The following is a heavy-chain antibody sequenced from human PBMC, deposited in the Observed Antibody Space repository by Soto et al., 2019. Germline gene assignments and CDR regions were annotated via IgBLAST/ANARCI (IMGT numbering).Heavy chain of an antibody. J-gene: IGHJ4*02. CDR1: GYTFTSYA. CDR3: ARDRGIVGATTDMCDY. Sequence: GATVKVSCKASGYTFTSYAMHWVRQAPGQRLEWMGWITAGNGNTKYSQKFQGRVTITRDTSASTAYMELSSLRSEDTAVYYCARDRGIVGATTDMCDYWGQGTLVTVSS. V-gene: IGHV1-3*01. D-gene: IGHD1-26*01. CDR2: ITAGNGNT.